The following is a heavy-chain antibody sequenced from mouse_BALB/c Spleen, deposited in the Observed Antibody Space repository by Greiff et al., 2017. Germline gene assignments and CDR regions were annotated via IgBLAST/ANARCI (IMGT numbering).Heavy chain of an antibody. J-gene: IGHJ2*01. CDR1: GFNIKDTY. D-gene: IGHD4-1*01. CDR3: ASWDDDHFDY. Sequence: EVQLQQSGAELVKPGASVKLSCTASGFNIKDTYMHWVKQRPEQGLEWIGRIDPANGNTKYDPKFQGKATITADTSSNTAYLQLSSLTSEDTAVYYCASWDDDHFDYWGQGTTLTVSS. V-gene: IGHV14-3*02. CDR2: IDPANGNT.